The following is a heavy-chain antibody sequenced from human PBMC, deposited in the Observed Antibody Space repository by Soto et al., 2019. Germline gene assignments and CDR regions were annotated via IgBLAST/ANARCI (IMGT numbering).Heavy chain of an antibody. CDR3: GRSSFHCDYAY. V-gene: IGHV4-59*08. D-gene: IGHD3-16*01. Sequence: QVQLQESGPGVVKPSETLSLTCTISGGSISGYYWTWIRQPPGKGLEYIGYIYSGNTNYNPSPKSRVTLSVYRSKVHCSLKLSSVTAADTAVYCCGRSSFHCDYAYWGQVTLVTVAS. CDR1: GGSISGYY. J-gene: IGHJ4*02. CDR2: IYSGNT.